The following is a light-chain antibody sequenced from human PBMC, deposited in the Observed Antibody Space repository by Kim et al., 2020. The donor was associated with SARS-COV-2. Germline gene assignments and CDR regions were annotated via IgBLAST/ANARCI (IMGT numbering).Light chain of an antibody. V-gene: IGLV2-11*01. CDR3: CSYAGSYTSKV. CDR2: DVS. J-gene: IGLJ1*01. CDR1: SSDVGGYKY. Sequence: QSVTISCTGTSSDVGGYKYVSWYQQHPGKAPKLMIYDVSKRPSGVPDRFSGSKSGNTASLTISGLQAEDEADYYCCSYAGSYTSKVFGTGTKVTVL.